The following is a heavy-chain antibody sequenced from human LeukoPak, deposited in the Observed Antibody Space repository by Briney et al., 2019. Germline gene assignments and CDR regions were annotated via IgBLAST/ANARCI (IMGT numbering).Heavy chain of an antibody. CDR2: ISGSGGST. D-gene: IGHD3-16*02. CDR1: GFTFSSYA. CDR3: VKFIPLYNWFDP. J-gene: IGHJ5*02. Sequence: QPGGSLRLSCATSGFTFSSYAMSWVRQAPGKGLEWVSAISGSGGSTYYADSVKGRFTISRDNSKNTLYLQMNSLRAEDTAVYYCVKFIPLYNWFDPWGQGTLVTVSS. V-gene: IGHV3-23*01.